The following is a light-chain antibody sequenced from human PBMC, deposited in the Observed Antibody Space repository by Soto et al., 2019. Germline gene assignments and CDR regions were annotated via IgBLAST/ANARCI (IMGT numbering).Light chain of an antibody. CDR3: NSYTSTSYVL. V-gene: IGLV2-14*01. CDR1: SSDIGGYNY. J-gene: IGLJ2*01. CDR2: GVT. Sequence: QSALTQPASVSGSPGQSITISCTGTSSDIGGYNYVSWYQQHPGKAPKLMIYGVTNRPSGVSNRFSGSKSGNTASLTISGLQAEDEADYYCNSYTSTSYVLFGGGTKLTVL.